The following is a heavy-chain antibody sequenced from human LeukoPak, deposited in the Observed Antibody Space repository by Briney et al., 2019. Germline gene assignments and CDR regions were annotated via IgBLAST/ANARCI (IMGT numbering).Heavy chain of an antibody. CDR3: VRMLGATAGSY. CDR2: SRNKANSYST. Sequence: GGSLRLSCAASGFTFSDHYMDWVRQAPGKGLEWIGRSRNKANSYSTEYAASVKGRFTISRDDSKNSLYLQMNSLKTDDTAVYYCVRMLGATAGSYWGQGTLVTVSS. D-gene: IGHD1-1*01. J-gene: IGHJ4*02. CDR1: GFTFSDHY. V-gene: IGHV3-72*01.